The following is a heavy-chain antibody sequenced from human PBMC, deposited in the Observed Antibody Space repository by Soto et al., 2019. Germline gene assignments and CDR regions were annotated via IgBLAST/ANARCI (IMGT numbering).Heavy chain of an antibody. CDR2: IIPIFGTA. D-gene: IGHD5-18*01. J-gene: IGHJ6*02. Sequence: SVKVSCKASGGTFSSYAISWVRQAPGQGLGWMGGIIPIFGTASYAQKFQGRVTITADESTSTAYMELSSLRSEDTAVYYCASWIQLDYYYYGMDVWGQGTTVTVSS. V-gene: IGHV1-69*13. CDR3: ASWIQLDYYYYGMDV. CDR1: GGTFSSYA.